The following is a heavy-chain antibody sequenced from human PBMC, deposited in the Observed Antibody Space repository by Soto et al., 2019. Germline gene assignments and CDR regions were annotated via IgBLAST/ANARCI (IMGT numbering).Heavy chain of an antibody. J-gene: IGHJ2*01. D-gene: IGHD1-26*01. CDR3: ARGGSLYWYFDL. V-gene: IGHV1-3*01. Sequence: ASVKVSCKASGYTFTDYAMHWVRQAPGQRLEWMGWINAGNGNTKYSQKFQGRVTITRDTSASTAYMELSSLRSEDTAVYYCARGGSLYWYFDLWGRGTLVTVSS. CDR1: GYTFTDYA. CDR2: INAGNGNT.